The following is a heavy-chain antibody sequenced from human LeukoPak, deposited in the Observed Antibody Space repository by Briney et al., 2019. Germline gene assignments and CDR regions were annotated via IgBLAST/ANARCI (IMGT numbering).Heavy chain of an antibody. D-gene: IGHD2-15*01. V-gene: IGHV3-23*01. CDR2: ISGSGDST. J-gene: IGHJ4*02. Sequence: GGSLRLSCTASGFTFGDYAMSWIRQAPGKGLEWVSAISGSGDSTYYADSVKGRFTISRDNSKNTLYLQVNSLRAEDTAVYYCAQQLGYCSRGSCYFTYWGQGTLVTVSS. CDR1: GFTFGDYA. CDR3: AQQLGYCSRGSCYFTY.